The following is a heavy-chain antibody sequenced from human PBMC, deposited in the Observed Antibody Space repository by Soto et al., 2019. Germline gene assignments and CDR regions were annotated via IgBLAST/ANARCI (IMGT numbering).Heavy chain of an antibody. Sequence: EVQLLESGGGLVQPGGSLRLSCAASGFTLGTYVMSWVRQAPGKGPEWVSGIDSGGGGTYYADSVKGRFTISRDNSKNTLSLQMNGLRAEDTAVFYCAKGPEQLVHGVFDYWGQGTLVNVSS. CDR1: GFTLGTYV. J-gene: IGHJ4*02. D-gene: IGHD6-6*01. V-gene: IGHV3-23*01. CDR3: AKGPEQLVHGVFDY. CDR2: IDSGGGGT.